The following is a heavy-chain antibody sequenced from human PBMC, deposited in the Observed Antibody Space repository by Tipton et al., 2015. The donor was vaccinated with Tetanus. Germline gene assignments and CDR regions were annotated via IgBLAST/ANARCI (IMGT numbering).Heavy chain of an antibody. CDR1: GYTFTGYY. J-gene: IGHJ4*02. CDR3: ARGMDYDSSGFDDF. CDR2: INPNSGGT. D-gene: IGHD3-22*01. Sequence: QSGPEVKKPGASVKVSCKASGYTFTGYYMHWVRQAPGQGLEWMGWINPNSGGTNYAQKFQGRVTMTRDTSISTAYMEVSRLRSDDTAIYYCARGMDYDSSGFDDFWGQGTLVTVSS. V-gene: IGHV1-2*02.